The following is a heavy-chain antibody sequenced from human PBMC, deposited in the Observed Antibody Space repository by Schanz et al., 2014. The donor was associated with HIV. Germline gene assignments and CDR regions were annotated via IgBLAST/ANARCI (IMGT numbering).Heavy chain of an antibody. J-gene: IGHJ4*02. CDR1: GGSFSSYA. CDR2: ISAYNGNT. D-gene: IGHD1-26*01. CDR3: ARDRPVIVGATRADGGTDFDY. V-gene: IGHV1-18*01. Sequence: QVQLVQSGAEAKKPGSSVKVSCTASGGSFSSYAINWVRQAPGQGLEWMGWISAYNGNTNYAQKFQGRLTMTTDTSTSTAYMELRSLRSDDTAVYYCARDRPVIVGATRADGGTDFDYWGQGTLVTVSS.